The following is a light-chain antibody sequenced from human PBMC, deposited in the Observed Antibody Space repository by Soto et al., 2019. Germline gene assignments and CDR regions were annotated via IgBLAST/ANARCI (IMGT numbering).Light chain of an antibody. CDR3: QSYDNSLSTYV. Sequence: SDLPQPASVSGTPGQSITLSCHGSNSDVGIYDFVSWYQHHPGRAPKLIVSEVSHRPSGVPDRFSGSKSGTSASLAITGLQADDEADYYCQSYDNSLSTYVFGTGTKGTV. CDR2: EVS. V-gene: IGLV2-14*01. CDR1: NSDVGIYDF. J-gene: IGLJ1*01.